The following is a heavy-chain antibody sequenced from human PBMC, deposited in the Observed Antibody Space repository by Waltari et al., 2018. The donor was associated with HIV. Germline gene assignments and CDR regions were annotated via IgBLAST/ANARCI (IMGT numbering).Heavy chain of an antibody. D-gene: IGHD5-12*01. Sequence: EVQLAESGGGLVKPGESLRLSCAASGFTFNNGWMHGFRQAPGKGLEWLGLINYGGTAEYATPVRGRFTISRDDSKNTLYLQMNSLKIEDTAVYYCTTGFGGYDDGFDFGGQGTMVTVSS. CDR1: GFTFNNGW. CDR2: INYGGTA. V-gene: IGHV3-15*01. CDR3: TTGFGGYDDGFDF. J-gene: IGHJ3*01.